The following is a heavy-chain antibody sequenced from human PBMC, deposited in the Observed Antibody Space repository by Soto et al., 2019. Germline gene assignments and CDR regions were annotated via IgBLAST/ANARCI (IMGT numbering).Heavy chain of an antibody. CDR3: ATTPGLAVAATNWFDP. V-gene: IGHV4-59*01. J-gene: IGHJ5*02. CDR1: GGSMSPYY. D-gene: IGHD6-19*01. CDR2: IYYSGNT. Sequence: SETLSLTCTVSGGSMSPYYWSWIRQPPGKGLEWIGYIYYSGNTNYNPSLKSRVTISVDTSKNQFSLQLSSVIAADTAVYYCATTPGLAVAATNWFDPRGRGTSVTVSS.